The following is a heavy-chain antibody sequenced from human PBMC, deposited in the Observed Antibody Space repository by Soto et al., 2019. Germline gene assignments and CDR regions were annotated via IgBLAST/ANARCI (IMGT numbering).Heavy chain of an antibody. J-gene: IGHJ4*02. CDR3: ARNSRSGIDY. Sequence: SETLSLTCTVSGGSISSGGYYWSWIRQHPGKGLEWIGYIYYSGSTYYNPSLKSRVTISVDTSKNQFSLKLSSVTAADTAVYYCARNSRSGIDYWGRGTLVTVSS. CDR2: IYYSGST. CDR1: GGSISSGGYY. V-gene: IGHV4-31*03. D-gene: IGHD3-10*01.